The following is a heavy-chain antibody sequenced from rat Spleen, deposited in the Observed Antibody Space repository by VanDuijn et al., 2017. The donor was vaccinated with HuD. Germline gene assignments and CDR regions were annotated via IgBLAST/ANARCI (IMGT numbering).Heavy chain of an antibody. V-gene: IGHV5-25*01. D-gene: IGHD1-9*01. CDR1: GFTFSNYC. CDR3: ARRHYGYTDYFDY. J-gene: IGHJ2*01. Sequence: EVQLVESGGDLVQPGRSMKLSCTTSGFTFSNYCMTWVRQAPTKSLDWVASISSGGGGTYYPDSVKGRFTISRDNAKNTLSLQMDSLRSEDTATYYCARRHYGYTDYFDYWGQGVMVTVSS. CDR2: ISSGGGGT.